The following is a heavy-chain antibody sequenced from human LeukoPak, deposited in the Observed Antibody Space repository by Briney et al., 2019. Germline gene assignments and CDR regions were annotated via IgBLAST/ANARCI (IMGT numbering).Heavy chain of an antibody. CDR1: GVSFSGYY. D-gene: IGHD5-18*01. CDR2: INHSGST. V-gene: IGHV4-34*01. Sequence: SETLSLTCAVYGVSFSGYYWSWIRQPPGKGLEWIGEINHSGSTNYNPSLKSRVTISVDTSKNQFSLKLSSVTAADTAVYYCARGRRYSYGYKYYYYGMDVWGKGTTVTVSS. J-gene: IGHJ6*04. CDR3: ARGRRYSYGYKYYYYGMDV.